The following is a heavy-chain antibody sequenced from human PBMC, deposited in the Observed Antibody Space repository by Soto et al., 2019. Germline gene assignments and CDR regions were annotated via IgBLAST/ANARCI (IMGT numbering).Heavy chain of an antibody. J-gene: IGHJ2*01. V-gene: IGHV3-30-3*01. D-gene: IGHD5-18*01. Sequence: HPGGSLRLSCAASGVTFSSYAMHWVRQAPGKGLEWVAVISYDGSNKYYADSVKGRFTISRDNSKNTLYLQMNSLRAEDTAVYYCARDPLWGTAMVLWYFDLWGRGTLVTVSS. CDR1: GVTFSSYA. CDR3: ARDPLWGTAMVLWYFDL. CDR2: ISYDGSNK.